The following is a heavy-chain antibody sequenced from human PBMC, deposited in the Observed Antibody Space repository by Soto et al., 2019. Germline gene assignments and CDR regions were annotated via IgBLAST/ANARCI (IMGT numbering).Heavy chain of an antibody. CDR2: INAGNGNT. CDR3: AGVVGATAGVLDY. Sequence: ASVKVSCKASGYTFTSYAMHWVRQAPGQRLEWMGWINAGNGNTKYSQKFQGRVTITRDTSASTVYMELSSPRSEDMAVYYCAGVVGATAGVLDYWGQGTLVTVSS. J-gene: IGHJ4*02. CDR1: GYTFTSYA. V-gene: IGHV1-3*01. D-gene: IGHD2-15*01.